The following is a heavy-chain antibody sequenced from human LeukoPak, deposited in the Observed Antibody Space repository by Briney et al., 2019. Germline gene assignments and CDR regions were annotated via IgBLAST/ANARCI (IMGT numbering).Heavy chain of an antibody. CDR2: MNPNSGNT. V-gene: IGHV1-8*01. J-gene: IGHJ5*02. D-gene: IGHD6-13*01. Sequence: ASVRVSCKASGYTFTSYDINWVRQATGQGLEWMGWMNPNSGNTGYAQKFQGRVTMTRNTSISTAYMELSSLRSEDTAVYYCARGSEGIAAMGFDPWGQGTLVTVSS. CDR3: ARGSEGIAAMGFDP. CDR1: GYTFTSYD.